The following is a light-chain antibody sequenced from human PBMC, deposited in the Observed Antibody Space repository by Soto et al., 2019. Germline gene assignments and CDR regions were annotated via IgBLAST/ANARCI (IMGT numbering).Light chain of an antibody. J-gene: IGKJ1*01. CDR2: DAS. CDR1: QSVSSD. CDR3: QQRSNWPSWT. Sequence: EIVLTQSPATLSLSPGERATLSCRASQSVSSDLAWYQQKPGQAPRLLIYDASNRATGIPARFSGSGSGTDFTLTISSLEPEDFAVYYCQQRSNWPSWTFGQGTKVDIK. V-gene: IGKV3-11*01.